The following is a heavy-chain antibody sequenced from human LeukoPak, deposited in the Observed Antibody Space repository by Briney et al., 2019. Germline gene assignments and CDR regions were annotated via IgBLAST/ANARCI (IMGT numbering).Heavy chain of an antibody. Sequence: GGSLRLSCAASGFTFSSYAMSWVRQAPGKGLEWVSAISGSGGSTYYADSVKGRFTISRDNSKNTLYLQMNSLRAKDTAVYYCAKHYCSSTSCLDDAFDIWGQGTMVTVSS. CDR2: ISGSGGST. V-gene: IGHV3-23*01. CDR1: GFTFSSYA. CDR3: AKHYCSSTSCLDDAFDI. J-gene: IGHJ3*02. D-gene: IGHD2-2*01.